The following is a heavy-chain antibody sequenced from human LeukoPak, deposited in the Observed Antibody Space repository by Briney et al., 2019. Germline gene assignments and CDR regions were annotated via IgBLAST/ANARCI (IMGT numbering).Heavy chain of an antibody. CDR3: VKDRVRDSGWSFDV. Sequence: GGSLRLSCTTSGFTFATYSMSWVRQAPGQGLEGVASIFGGASKRYHADSVKGRFTVARDNSKNKLYMQMNGLRVEDTSLYYCVKDRVRDSGWSFDVWGRGTMVTVSA. CDR1: GFTFATYS. V-gene: IGHV3-23*01. J-gene: IGHJ3*01. CDR2: IFGGASKR. D-gene: IGHD6-19*01.